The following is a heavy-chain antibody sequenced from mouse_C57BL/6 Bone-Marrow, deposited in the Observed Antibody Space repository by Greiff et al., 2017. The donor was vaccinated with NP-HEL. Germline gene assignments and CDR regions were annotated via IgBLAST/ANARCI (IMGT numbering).Heavy chain of an antibody. V-gene: IGHV2-6*03. CDR3: ARDGGSSYYYAMDY. D-gene: IGHD1-1*01. CDR2: IWSDGST. J-gene: IGHJ4*01. Sequence: VQRVESGPGLVAPSQSLSITCTVSGFSLTSYGVHWVRQPPGKGLEWLVVIWSDGSTTYNSALKSRLSISKDNSKSQVFLKMNSLQTDDTAMYYCARDGGSSYYYAMDYWGQGTSVTVSS. CDR1: GFSLTSYG.